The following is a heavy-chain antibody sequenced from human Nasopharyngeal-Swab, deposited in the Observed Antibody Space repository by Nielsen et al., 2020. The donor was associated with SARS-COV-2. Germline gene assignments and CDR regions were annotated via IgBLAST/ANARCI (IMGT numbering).Heavy chain of an antibody. D-gene: IGHD2-21*02. V-gene: IGHV4-34*01. Sequence: SQPLSLTCAVYGGSLSGYYWSWIRQPPGKGLEWIGEINHSGRTDYNPSLKSRVTISVDTSKNQFSLKLSSVTAADTALYYCARGPVVAYCGGDCYSEVILPGFDYWGQGTRVTVSS. CDR2: INHSGRT. J-gene: IGHJ4*02. CDR3: ARGPVVAYCGGDCYSEVILPGFDY. CDR1: GGSLSGYY.